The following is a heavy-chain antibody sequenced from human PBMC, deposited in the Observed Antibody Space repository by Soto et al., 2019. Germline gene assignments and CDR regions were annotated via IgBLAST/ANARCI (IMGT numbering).Heavy chain of an antibody. CDR2: ISYDGSNK. V-gene: IGHV3-30-3*01. Sequence: QVQLVESGGGVVQPGRSLRLFYATSGFTFSDYPMHWVRQAPGKGLEWVAVISYDGSNKYYSDSVKGRFTISRDNSKNTLYLQMNSLRAEDTAVYYCSREHGTHYFDYWGQETLVTVSS. J-gene: IGHJ4*02. CDR3: SREHGTHYFDY. CDR1: GFTFSDYP.